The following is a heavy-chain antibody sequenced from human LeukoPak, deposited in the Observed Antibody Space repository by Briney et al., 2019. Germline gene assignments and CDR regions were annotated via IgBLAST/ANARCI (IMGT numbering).Heavy chain of an antibody. CDR2: ISGSGGGT. CDR1: GITLSNYG. V-gene: IGHV3-23*01. Sequence: GGSLRLSCAVSGITLSNYGMSWVRQAPGKGLEWVAGISGSGGGTKYADSVKGRFAISRDDSTNTVYLHMNSLRDEDTALYHCVREAGYCAPVCVKTNWFDPWGQGTLVTVSS. D-gene: IGHD2-15*01. CDR3: VREAGYCAPVCVKTNWFDP. J-gene: IGHJ5*02.